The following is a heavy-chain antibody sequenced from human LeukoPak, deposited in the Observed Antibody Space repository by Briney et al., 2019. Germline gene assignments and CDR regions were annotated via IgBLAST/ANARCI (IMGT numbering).Heavy chain of an antibody. V-gene: IGHV4-59*01. CDR2: IYYSGST. CDR1: GGSISSYY. J-gene: IGHJ4*02. D-gene: IGHD4-17*01. Sequence: SETLSLTCTVSGGSISSYYWSWIRQPPGKGLEWIGYIYYSGSTNYNPSLKGRVTISVDTSKNQFSLKLSSVTAADTAVYYCARLATYGGNSRGIDYWGQGTLVTVSS. CDR3: ARLATYGGNSRGIDY.